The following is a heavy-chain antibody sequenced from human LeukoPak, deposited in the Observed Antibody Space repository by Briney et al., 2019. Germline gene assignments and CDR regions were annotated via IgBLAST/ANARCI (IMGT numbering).Heavy chain of an antibody. D-gene: IGHD3-16*02. CDR2: INHNGST. CDR3: ARRLYDYVWGSYRYPTPAFDY. Sequence: TSETLSLTCAVYGGSFSGYYWSWIRQPPGKGLEWIGEINHNGSTNYNPSLKSRVTISVDTSKNQFSLKLSSVTAADTAVYYCARRLYDYVWGSYRYPTPAFDYWGQGTLVTVSS. V-gene: IGHV4-34*01. J-gene: IGHJ4*02. CDR1: GGSFSGYY.